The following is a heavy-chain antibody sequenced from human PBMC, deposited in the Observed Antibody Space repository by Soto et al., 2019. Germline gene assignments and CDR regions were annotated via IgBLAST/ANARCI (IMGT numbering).Heavy chain of an antibody. D-gene: IGHD1-1*01. V-gene: IGHV3-53*01. CDR3: ARGKSRDAYNPLGY. CDR2: IYTAGPT. J-gene: IGHJ4*02. CDR1: GFTFSSYE. Sequence: PGGSLRLSCAASGFTFSSYEMNWVRQAPGRGLQWVSVIYTAGPTYYADSVKGRFTISRDESKNTLYFQMDNLRAEDTATYYCARGKSRDAYNPLGYWGPGTLVTVSS.